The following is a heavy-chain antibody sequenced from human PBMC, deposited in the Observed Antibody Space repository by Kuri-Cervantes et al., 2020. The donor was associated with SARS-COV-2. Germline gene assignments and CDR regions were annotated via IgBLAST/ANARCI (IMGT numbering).Heavy chain of an antibody. J-gene: IGHJ5*02. CDR2: ISSSSYT. CDR3: ARGQGSGWYLGLSANWFDP. V-gene: IGHV3-11*06. D-gene: IGHD6-19*01. Sequence: GGPLRLSCAASGFTFSDYYTSWIRQAPGKGLEWVSYISSSSYTNYTDSVKGRFTISRDNAKNSLYLQMNSLRAEDTAVYYCARGQGSGWYLGLSANWFDPWGQGTLVTVSS. CDR1: GFTFSDYY.